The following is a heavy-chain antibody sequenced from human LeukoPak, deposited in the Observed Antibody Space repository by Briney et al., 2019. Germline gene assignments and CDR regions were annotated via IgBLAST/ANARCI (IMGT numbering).Heavy chain of an antibody. CDR2: IKQDGSEK. CDR3: ANGDGFDF. Sequence: TGGSLRLSCATSGFTFSTYWMSWVRQAPRKGLEWVANIKQDGSEKYYADSVTGRFTISRDNAKNSLYLQMNSLRAEDTAVYYCANGDGFDFWGQGTLVTVSS. J-gene: IGHJ4*02. D-gene: IGHD5-24*01. CDR1: GFTFSTYW. V-gene: IGHV3-7*01.